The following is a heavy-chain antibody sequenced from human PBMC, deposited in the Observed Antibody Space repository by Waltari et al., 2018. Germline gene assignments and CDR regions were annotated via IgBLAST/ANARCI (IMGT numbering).Heavy chain of an antibody. D-gene: IGHD1-1*01. J-gene: IGHJ6*02. CDR1: GSTFGDYY. V-gene: IGHV3-11*04. Sequence: QVQLVESGGGLVKPGGSLRLSCAPSGSTFGDYYMSWIRQAPGKGLEWVSYISSSGSTIYYADSVKGRFTISRDNAKNSLYLQMNSLRAEDTAVYYCARRNYPYYYYGMDVWGQGTTVTVSS. CDR2: ISSSGSTI. CDR3: ARRNYPYYYYGMDV.